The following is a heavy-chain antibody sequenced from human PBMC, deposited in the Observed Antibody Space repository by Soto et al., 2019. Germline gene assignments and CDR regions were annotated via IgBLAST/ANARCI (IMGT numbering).Heavy chain of an antibody. V-gene: IGHV3-23*01. J-gene: IGHJ5*02. CDR3: TRQRGYSSGQCWFDP. Sequence: GGSLRLSCAASGFPFSSYAMSWVRQDPGKGLERVSAISGSGGSTYYATAYAASVRGRFTISRDDSKNTAYLQMNSLKTEDTAVYYCTRQRGYSSGQCWFDPWGQGTLVTVSS. CDR1: GFPFSSYA. CDR2: ISGSGGST. D-gene: IGHD5-18*01.